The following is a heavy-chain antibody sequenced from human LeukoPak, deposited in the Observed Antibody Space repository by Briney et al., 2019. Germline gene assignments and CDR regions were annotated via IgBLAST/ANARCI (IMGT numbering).Heavy chain of an antibody. Sequence: GGSLILSCVGSGFTFNTHGMHWVRQAPGKGLEWLAIISYDGSRQYYAESVKGRFTISRDNSKSTVYVQMNSLRAEDTAVYYCAAGGFSLDYWGQGTLVTVSS. J-gene: IGHJ4*02. CDR2: ISYDGSRQ. D-gene: IGHD6-25*01. CDR3: AAGGFSLDY. CDR1: GFTFNTHG. V-gene: IGHV3-30*03.